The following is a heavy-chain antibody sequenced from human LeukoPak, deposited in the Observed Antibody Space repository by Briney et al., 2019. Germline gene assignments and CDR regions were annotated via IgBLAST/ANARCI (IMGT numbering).Heavy chain of an antibody. V-gene: IGHV4-39*07. Sequence: SETLSLTCTVSGGSISSSSYYWGWIRQPPGKGLEWIGSIYYSGSTYYNPSLKSRVTISVDTSKNQFSLKLSSVTAADTAVYYCARGPSGIYSSSWYSPHYYFDYWGQGTLVTVSS. CDR1: GGSISSSSYY. D-gene: IGHD6-13*01. J-gene: IGHJ4*02. CDR3: ARGPSGIYSSSWYSPHYYFDY. CDR2: IYYSGST.